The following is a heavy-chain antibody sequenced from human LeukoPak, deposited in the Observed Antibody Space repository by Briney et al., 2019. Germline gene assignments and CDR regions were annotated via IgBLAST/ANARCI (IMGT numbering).Heavy chain of an antibody. CDR1: GGTFSSYA. J-gene: IGHJ5*02. CDR2: IIPIFGTA. CDR3: ARDNYAGPDWFDP. D-gene: IGHD1-7*01. V-gene: IGHV1-69*05. Sequence: SVKVSCKASGGTFSSYAISWVRQAPGQGLEWMGGIIPIFGTANYAQKFQGRVTITTDESTSTAYMELSSLRSEDTAVYYCARDNYAGPDWFDPWGQGTLVTVSS.